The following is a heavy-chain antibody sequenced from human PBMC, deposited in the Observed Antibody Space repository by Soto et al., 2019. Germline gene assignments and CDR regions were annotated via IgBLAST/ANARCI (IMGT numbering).Heavy chain of an antibody. Sequence: ASVKVSCKASGYTFTGYYMHWVRQAPGQGLEWMGWINPNSGGTNYAQKFQGWVTMTRDTSISTAYMELSRLRSDDTAVYYCAREWNSSGWYFHYMAVWGKGTTVTVSS. V-gene: IGHV1-2*04. CDR2: INPNSGGT. CDR1: GYTFTGYY. D-gene: IGHD6-19*01. J-gene: IGHJ6*03. CDR3: AREWNSSGWYFHYMAV.